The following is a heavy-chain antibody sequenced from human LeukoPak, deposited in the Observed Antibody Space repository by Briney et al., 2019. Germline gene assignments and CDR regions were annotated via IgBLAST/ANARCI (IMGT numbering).Heavy chain of an antibody. Sequence: PGGSLRLSCAAPGFTFSSYAMNWVRQAPGKGLEWVSGTGSTGVSTFYADSAKGRFTVSRDNSKNTMSLQMNSLRAEDTAVYYCAKDPGVVPAHYFDYWGQGTLVTVSS. V-gene: IGHV3-23*01. CDR1: GFTFSSYA. CDR3: AKDPGVVPAHYFDY. D-gene: IGHD2-2*01. CDR2: TGSTGVST. J-gene: IGHJ4*02.